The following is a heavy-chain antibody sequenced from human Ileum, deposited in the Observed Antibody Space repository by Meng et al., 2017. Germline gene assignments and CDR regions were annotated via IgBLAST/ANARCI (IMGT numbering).Heavy chain of an antibody. V-gene: IGHV4-61*01. J-gene: IGHJ4*02. Sequence: QEQLQESGPGLVRPSEPLSPPCLISGGPVNAGSYYWSWIRQRPGKGLGWIGYMYFSGSTKYNASLKSRVSISVDTSKKQFSLNLPSVTAADTAVYYCARGHYDKYFDSWGQGTLVTVSS. CDR3: ARGHYDKYFDS. CDR2: MYFSGST. D-gene: IGHD3-22*01. CDR1: GGPVNAGSYY.